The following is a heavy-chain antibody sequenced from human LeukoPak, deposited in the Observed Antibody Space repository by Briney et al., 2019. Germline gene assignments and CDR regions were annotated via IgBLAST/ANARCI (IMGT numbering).Heavy chain of an antibody. J-gene: IGHJ4*02. V-gene: IGHV3-48*03. D-gene: IGHD6-6*01. Sequence: SYISISGTSISYAVSVKGRFNIDRENAKNSLYLQMNSLRAEDTAVYYCARGDLVPDDYWGQGTLVTVSS. CDR2: ISISGTSI. CDR3: ARGDLVPDDY.